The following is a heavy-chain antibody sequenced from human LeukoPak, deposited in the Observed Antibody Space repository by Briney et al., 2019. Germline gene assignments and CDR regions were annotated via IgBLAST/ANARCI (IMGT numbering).Heavy chain of an antibody. CDR2: ISTSSSTV. D-gene: IGHD4-17*01. Sequence: GGSLGLSCAASGFTFSSYSMNWVRQAPGKGLEWVSYISTSSSTVYYADSVKGRFTISRDNAKNSLYLQMNSLRAEDTAVYYCARDNGDYDYWGHGTLVTVSS. CDR1: GFTFSSYS. V-gene: IGHV3-48*04. CDR3: ARDNGDYDY. J-gene: IGHJ4*01.